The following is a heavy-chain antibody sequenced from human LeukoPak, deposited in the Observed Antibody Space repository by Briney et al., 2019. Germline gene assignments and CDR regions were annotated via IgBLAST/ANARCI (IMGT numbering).Heavy chain of an antibody. D-gene: IGHD6-19*01. Sequence: GGSLRLSCAASGFTFSSYAMSWVRQAPGKGLEWVSAISGSGGSTYYADSVKGRFTISRDNSKNTLYLQMNSLRAEDTVVYYCAKGPRIAVAGTANDYWGQGTLVTVSS. CDR3: AKGPRIAVAGTANDY. CDR2: ISGSGGST. J-gene: IGHJ4*02. CDR1: GFTFSSYA. V-gene: IGHV3-23*01.